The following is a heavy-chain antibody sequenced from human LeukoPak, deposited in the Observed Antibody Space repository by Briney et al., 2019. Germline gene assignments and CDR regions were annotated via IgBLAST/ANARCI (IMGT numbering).Heavy chain of an antibody. CDR3: ARIPFRGIIAGAFEH. Sequence: SETLSLTCTVSDDSISSSSYYWGWIRQPPGKGLEWIASIYYSGSTYYNPSLNNRGTISVDTSKKQFSLKLTSVTAADTVVYYCARIPFRGIIAGAFEHWGQGTLVTVSS. J-gene: IGHJ4*02. V-gene: IGHV4-39*01. CDR2: IYYSGST. D-gene: IGHD3-10*01. CDR1: DDSISSSSYY.